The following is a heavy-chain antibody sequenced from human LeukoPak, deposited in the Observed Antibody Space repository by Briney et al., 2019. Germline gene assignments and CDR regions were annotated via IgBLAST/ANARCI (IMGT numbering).Heavy chain of an antibody. CDR3: AKDDVPSNWGTLGLFDY. D-gene: IGHD7-27*01. CDR2: VSGSGGST. J-gene: IGHJ4*02. CDR1: GFTFSTYA. Sequence: PGGSLRLSCTASGFTFSTYAMNWVRQAPGKGLEWVSAVSGSGGSTYYADSVKGRFTISRDNSKNTLYLQMNSLRAGDTAVYYCAKDDVPSNWGTLGLFDYWGQGALVTVSS. V-gene: IGHV3-23*01.